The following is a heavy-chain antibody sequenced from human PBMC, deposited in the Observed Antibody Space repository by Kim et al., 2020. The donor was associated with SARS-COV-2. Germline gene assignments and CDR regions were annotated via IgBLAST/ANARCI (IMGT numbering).Heavy chain of an antibody. D-gene: IGHD6-19*01. CDR2: ISGSGGST. Sequence: GGSLRLSCAASGFTFSSYAMSWVRQAPGKGLEWVSAISGSGGSTYYADSVKGRFTISRDNSKNTLYLQMNSLRAEDTAVYYCAKDPGGSGSGWYVYFQHWGQGTLVTVSS. V-gene: IGHV3-23*01. CDR1: GFTFSSYA. CDR3: AKDPGGSGSGWYVYFQH. J-gene: IGHJ1*01.